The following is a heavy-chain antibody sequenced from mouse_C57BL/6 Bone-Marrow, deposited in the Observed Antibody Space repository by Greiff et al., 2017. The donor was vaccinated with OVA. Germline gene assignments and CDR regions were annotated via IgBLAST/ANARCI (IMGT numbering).Heavy chain of an antibody. CDR1: GYTFTSYW. CDR2: IDPSDSYT. Sequence: VQLKQPGAELVMPGASVKLSCKASGYTFTSYWMHWVKQRPGQGLEWIGEIDPSDSYTNYNQKFKGKSTLTVDKSSSTAYMQLSSLTSEDSAVYYCARRHYYGSSLYWYFDVWGTGTTVTVSS. D-gene: IGHD1-1*01. V-gene: IGHV1-69*01. CDR3: ARRHYYGSSLYWYFDV. J-gene: IGHJ1*03.